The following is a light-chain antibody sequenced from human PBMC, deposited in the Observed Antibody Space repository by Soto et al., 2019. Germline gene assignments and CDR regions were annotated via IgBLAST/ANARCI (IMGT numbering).Light chain of an antibody. V-gene: IGKV3-15*01. J-gene: IGKJ4*01. Sequence: EIVITQSPATLSLSPGERATLSCRASRSVSSNLAWYQQKPGQAPRLLIYGASTRATGIPARFSGSGSGTEFTLTISSLQSEDFAVYYCQQYNNWPLTFGGGTKVDIK. CDR1: RSVSSN. CDR2: GAS. CDR3: QQYNNWPLT.